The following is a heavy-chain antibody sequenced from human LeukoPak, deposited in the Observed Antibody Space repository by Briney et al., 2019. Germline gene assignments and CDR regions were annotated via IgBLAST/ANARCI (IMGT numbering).Heavy chain of an antibody. Sequence: ASVKVSCKASGYTFTSYGISWVRQAPGQGLEWMGGTIPIFGTANYAQKFQGRVTITADKSTSTAYMELSSLRSDDTAMYYCARDGVFRFEVGDVYYYYMDVWGKGTTVIISS. J-gene: IGHJ6*03. CDR1: GYTFTSYG. CDR3: ARDGVFRFEVGDVYYYYMDV. V-gene: IGHV1-69*06. D-gene: IGHD2-21*02. CDR2: TIPIFGTA.